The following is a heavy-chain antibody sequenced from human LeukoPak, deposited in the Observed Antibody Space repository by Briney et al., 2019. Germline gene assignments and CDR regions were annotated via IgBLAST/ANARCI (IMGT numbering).Heavy chain of an antibody. D-gene: IGHD2-2*03. CDR2: ISGSGGST. J-gene: IGHJ4*02. CDR1: GFTFSSYA. CDR3: AKDGFLGIVVVPAASDY. V-gene: IGHV3-23*01. Sequence: GGSLRLSCAASGFTFSSYAMSWVRQAPGKGLEWVSAISGSGGSTYYADSVKGRFTISRDNSKNTLYLQMNNLRAEDTAVYYCAKDGFLGIVVVPAASDYWGQGTLVTVSS.